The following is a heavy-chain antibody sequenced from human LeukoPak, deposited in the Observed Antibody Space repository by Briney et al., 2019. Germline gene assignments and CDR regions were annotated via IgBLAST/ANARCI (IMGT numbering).Heavy chain of an antibody. V-gene: IGHV3-21*01. D-gene: IGHD3-22*01. CDR2: VSTVSSYI. J-gene: IGHJ4*02. Sequence: PGGSLRLSCAASGFTFSDYSMNWVRQAPGKGLERVASVSTVSSYIYYADSMRGRFTISRDNAKNSLFLQMNSLRAEDTAVYYCARLRTNSDRSDFFYYYDHWGQGTLVTVSS. CDR1: GFTFSDYS. CDR3: ARLRTNSDRSDFFYYYDH.